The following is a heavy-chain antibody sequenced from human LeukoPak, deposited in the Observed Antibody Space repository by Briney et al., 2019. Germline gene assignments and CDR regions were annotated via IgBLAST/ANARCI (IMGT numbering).Heavy chain of an antibody. J-gene: IGHJ5*02. Sequence: SVKVSCKASEGTFSSYAISWVRQAPGQGLEWMGGIIPIFGTANYAQKFQGRVTITADESTSTAYMELSSLRSEDTAVYYCARADYGDDNWFDPWGQGTLVTVSS. CDR1: EGTFSSYA. V-gene: IGHV1-69*13. CDR3: ARADYGDDNWFDP. CDR2: IIPIFGTA. D-gene: IGHD4-17*01.